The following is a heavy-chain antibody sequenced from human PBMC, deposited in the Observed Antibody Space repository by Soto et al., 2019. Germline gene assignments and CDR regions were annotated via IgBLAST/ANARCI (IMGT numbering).Heavy chain of an antibody. CDR3: ARLGKDFSNSYYFGMDV. CDR2: LYYSGTT. Sequence: PSETLSLTCSASGGSISSTSYYWAWIRQPPGKGLEWIGNLYYSGTTYYNPSLKSRLTMSVDPSKNQFSLNLSPVTAADTAVYYCARLGKDFSNSYYFGMDVWGQGTTVTVSS. CDR1: GGSISSTSYY. D-gene: IGHD4-4*01. J-gene: IGHJ6*02. V-gene: IGHV4-39*01.